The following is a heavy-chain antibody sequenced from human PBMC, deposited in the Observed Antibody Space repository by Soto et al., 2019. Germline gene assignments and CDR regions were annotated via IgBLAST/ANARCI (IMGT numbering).Heavy chain of an antibody. CDR1: GGSISSYY. D-gene: IGHD4-17*01. Sequence: SETLSLTCTVPGGSISSYYGCWIWQPPGKGLEWIGCISYNGSTIYNPSLRSRVTISVDTSKKQFSLKLTSVTATDTAVYFCARHDHSDHGEPNWFDSRGQGTLVIVSS. J-gene: IGHJ5*01. CDR2: ISYNGST. CDR3: ARHDHSDHGEPNWFDS. V-gene: IGHV4-59*08.